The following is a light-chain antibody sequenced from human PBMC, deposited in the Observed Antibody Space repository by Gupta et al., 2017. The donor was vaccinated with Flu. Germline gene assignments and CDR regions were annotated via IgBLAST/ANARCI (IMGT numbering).Light chain of an antibody. J-gene: IGKJ1*01. CDR1: QSRLYNSNNKNY. CDR2: GAS. CDR3: HQYYETPRT. Sequence: SLGERATINCKSSQSRLYNSNNKNYLAWYQQKPGHPPKVLMYGASTRQSGVPDRFSGDGSGTEFTLTISSLQAEDVAIYFCHQYYETPRTFGQGTKVEIK. V-gene: IGKV4-1*01.